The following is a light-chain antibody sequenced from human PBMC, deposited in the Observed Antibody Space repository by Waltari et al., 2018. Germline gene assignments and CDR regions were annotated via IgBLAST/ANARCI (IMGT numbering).Light chain of an antibody. J-gene: IGKJ1*01. V-gene: IGKV4-1*01. CDR1: QSVLYSSDNKNF. Sequence: DIVMTQSPDSLAVSLGERATINCKSSQSVLYSSDNKNFVAWYQQKPGQPPKLLIYWASTRESGVPDRVSGSGSGTDFTLTISSLQAEDVAVYYCQQYYSTPWTFAQGTKVEIK. CDR3: QQYYSTPWT. CDR2: WAS.